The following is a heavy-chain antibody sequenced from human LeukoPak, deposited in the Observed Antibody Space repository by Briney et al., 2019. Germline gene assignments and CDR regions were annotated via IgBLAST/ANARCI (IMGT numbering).Heavy chain of an antibody. D-gene: IGHD6-6*01. Sequence: GGSLRLSCAASGFTFSSYGMHWVRQAPGKGLEGVAFIRHDGSNKYYADSVKGRFTISRDNSKNTLYLQMNSLRAEDTAVYYCAKDEIAARPSDYYYMDVWGKGTTVTVSS. J-gene: IGHJ6*03. V-gene: IGHV3-30*02. CDR3: AKDEIAARPSDYYYMDV. CDR1: GFTFSSYG. CDR2: IRHDGSNK.